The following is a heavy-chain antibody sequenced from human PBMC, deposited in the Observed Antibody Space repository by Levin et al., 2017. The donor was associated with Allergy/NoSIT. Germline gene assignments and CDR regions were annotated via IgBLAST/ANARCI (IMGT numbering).Heavy chain of an antibody. Sequence: SQTLSLTCTVSGGSISSSYWSWIRQPPGKGLEWIGYIYYSGSTNYNPSLTSRVTISVDTSKNQFSLKLSSVTAADAAVYYCARAGGGLYCGGDCYRWFDPWGQGTLVTVSS. D-gene: IGHD2-21*02. J-gene: IGHJ5*02. CDR2: IYYSGST. CDR1: GGSISSSY. CDR3: ARAGGGLYCGGDCYRWFDP. V-gene: IGHV4-59*01.